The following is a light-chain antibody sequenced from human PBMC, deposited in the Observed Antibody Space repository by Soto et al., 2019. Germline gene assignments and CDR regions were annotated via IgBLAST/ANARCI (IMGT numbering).Light chain of an antibody. CDR2: GAS. J-gene: IGKJ5*01. CDR3: QQYNGWPIT. CDR1: QIFTTS. V-gene: IGKV3-15*01. Sequence: EVVLTQSQGTQSLSPGERATLSCRASQIFTTSLAWYQQKPGQAPRLLIYGASTRATGIPARFSGSGSGTEFTLTISSLQSEDFAVYYCQQYNGWPITFGQGTRLAIK.